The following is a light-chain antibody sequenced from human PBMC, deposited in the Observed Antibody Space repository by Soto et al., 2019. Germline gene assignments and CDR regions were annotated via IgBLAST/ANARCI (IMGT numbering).Light chain of an antibody. CDR2: GAS. CDR1: QIVRSS. Sequence: EIVMTQSPATLSVSPVAIATLSCSSSQIVRSSLAWYQQKPGQAPRLLIYGASTRATGIPARFSGSGSGTEFTLTIRSLQSEDFAVYYCQQYNNWPPITCGKGTRREIK. J-gene: IGKJ5*01. V-gene: IGKV3-15*01. CDR3: QQYNNWPPIT.